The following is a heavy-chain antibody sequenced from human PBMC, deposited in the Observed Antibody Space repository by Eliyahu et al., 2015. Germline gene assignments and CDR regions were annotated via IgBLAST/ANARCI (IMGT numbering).Heavy chain of an antibody. Sequence: QVQLVQSGAEVKKPGASVKVSCKASGYTFTSSYVHWVRQAPGRGLEWMGWISPYIGDTKYAREFQGRVLLSSDTSTSTAYMDLSRLTSDDTAVYFCANGGSTWVDYWGTGTQVTVSS. J-gene: IGHJ4*02. D-gene: IGHD7-27*01. CDR1: GYTFTSSY. CDR3: ANGGSTWVDY. CDR2: ISPYIGDT. V-gene: IGHV1-2*02.